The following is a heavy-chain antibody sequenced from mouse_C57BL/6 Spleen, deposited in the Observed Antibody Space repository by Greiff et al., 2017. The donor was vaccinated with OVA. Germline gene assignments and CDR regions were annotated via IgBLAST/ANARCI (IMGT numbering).Heavy chain of an antibody. CDR3: ARDSVTTCFDY. J-gene: IGHJ2*01. CDR2: INYDGSST. CDR1: GFTFSDYY. V-gene: IGHV5-16*01. D-gene: IGHD2-5*01. Sequence: EVQRVESEGGLVQPGSSMKLSCTASGFTFSDYYMAWVRQVPEKGLEWVANINYDGSSTYYLDSLKSRFIISRDNAKNILYLQMSSLKSEDTATYYCARDSVTTCFDYWGQGTTLTVSS.